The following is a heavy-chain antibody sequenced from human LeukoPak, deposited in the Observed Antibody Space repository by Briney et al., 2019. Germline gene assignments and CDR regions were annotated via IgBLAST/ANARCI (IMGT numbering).Heavy chain of an antibody. V-gene: IGHV1-2*02. J-gene: IGHJ4*02. CDR1: GYTFTGHY. CDR2: INPNRGGT. Sequence: ASVNVSGKASGYTFTGHYLHLVRQAPAPGLEWMGGINPNRGGTNYPQKFQGRVTMTRDTSTSTAYMELSRLRSDDTAVYYCARALDTAMATTYDYWGQGTLVTVSS. D-gene: IGHD5-18*01. CDR3: ARALDTAMATTYDY.